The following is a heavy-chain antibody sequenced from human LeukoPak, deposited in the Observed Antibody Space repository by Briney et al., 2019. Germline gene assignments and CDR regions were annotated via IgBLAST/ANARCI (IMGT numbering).Heavy chain of an antibody. CDR3: ARGLKQRLPHYNWFDP. V-gene: IGHV4-34*01. CDR1: GGSFSGYY. D-gene: IGHD6-19*01. J-gene: IGHJ5*02. Sequence: KPSETLSLTCAVYGGSFSGYYWSWIRQPPGKGLEWIGEINHSGSTNYNPSLKSRVTISVDTSKNQFSLKLSSVTAADTAVYYCARGLKQRLPHYNWFDPWGQGTLVTVSS. CDR2: INHSGST.